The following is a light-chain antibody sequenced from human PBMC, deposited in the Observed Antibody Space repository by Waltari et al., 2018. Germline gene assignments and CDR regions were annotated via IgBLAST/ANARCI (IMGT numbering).Light chain of an antibody. V-gene: IGKV1-39*01. CDR3: QQSYSTPSFT. J-gene: IGKJ3*01. Sequence: DIQMTQSPSSLSASVGDRVNIPCRASQSIATSLNWYQHRAGKAPRLLIYAASSLQGGVSSRFSGSGSGTDFTLTIDSLQPEDVATYYCQQSYSTPSFTFGPGTKVDI. CDR1: QSIATS. CDR2: AAS.